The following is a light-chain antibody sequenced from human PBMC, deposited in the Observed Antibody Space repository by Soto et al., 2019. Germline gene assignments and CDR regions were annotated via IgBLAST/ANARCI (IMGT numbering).Light chain of an antibody. CDR3: SSFGGGNKVL. CDR1: SSDVGGYNF. Sequence: QSALTQPPSASGSPGQSVTISCTGTSSDVGGYNFVSWYQQHPGKVPKPVIFEVSKRPSGVPDRFSGSKSGNTAFLTVSGLQAEEEADYYCSSFGGGNKVLFGGGTKVTVL. J-gene: IGLJ3*02. V-gene: IGLV2-8*01. CDR2: EVS.